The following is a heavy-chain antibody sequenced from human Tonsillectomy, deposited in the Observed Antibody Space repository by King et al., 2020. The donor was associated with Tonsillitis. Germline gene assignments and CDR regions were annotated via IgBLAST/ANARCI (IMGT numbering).Heavy chain of an antibody. J-gene: IGHJ4*02. CDR3: AKDPDTYYYGSGSYYLYYFDY. D-gene: IGHD3-10*01. Sequence: VQLVESGGGFVQPGGSLRLSCAASGFTFISYAMSWVRQAPGKGLEWGSAISGRWGSTYYADSVKGRLTLSRDNSKNTLYLQMNSLRAEDTAVYYCAKDPDTYYYGSGSYYLYYFDYWGQGTLVTVSS. CDR2: ISGRWGST. V-gene: IGHV3-23*04. CDR1: GFTFISYA.